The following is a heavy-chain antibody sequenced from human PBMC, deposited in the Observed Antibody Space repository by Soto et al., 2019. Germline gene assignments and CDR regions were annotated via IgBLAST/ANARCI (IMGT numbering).Heavy chain of an antibody. CDR2: IDPSDSYT. V-gene: IGHV5-10-1*01. Sequence: GESLKISCKGSRYSFTSYWISWVRQMPGKGLEWMGRIDPSDSYTQYSPSFQGHVTISGDKSISTVYLQWSSLKASDTAMYYCARQSSSVSGYRPLDYWGQGALVTVSS. D-gene: IGHD3-22*01. CDR1: RYSFTSYW. J-gene: IGHJ4*02. CDR3: ARQSSSVSGYRPLDY.